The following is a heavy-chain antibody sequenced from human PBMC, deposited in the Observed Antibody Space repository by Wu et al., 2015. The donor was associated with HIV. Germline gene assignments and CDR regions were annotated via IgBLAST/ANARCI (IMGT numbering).Heavy chain of an antibody. V-gene: IGHV1-69*12. D-gene: IGHD2-21*01. CDR3: ARDDILGTSFDY. Sequence: QVHLVQSGAEMKKPGSSVKVACMASGGTFKSFAISWVRQAPGQGLEWMGAIIPLFGTTNYAQKFQGKVTITADESTSTGYMELNSLKSDDTAVYYCARDDILGTSFDYWGQGTLVTVSS. CDR2: IIPLFGTT. CDR1: GGTFKSFA. J-gene: IGHJ4*02.